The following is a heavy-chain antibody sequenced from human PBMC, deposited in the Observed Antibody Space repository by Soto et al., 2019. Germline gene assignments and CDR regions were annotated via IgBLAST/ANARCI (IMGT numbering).Heavy chain of an antibody. J-gene: IGHJ4*02. CDR3: AKAQESGYSYGYVFDY. V-gene: IGHV3-9*01. Sequence: GGSLRLSCAASGFTFDDYAMHWVRQAPGKGLEWVSGISWNSGSIGYADSVKGRFTISRDNAKNSLYLQMNSLRAEDTALYYCAKAQESGYSYGYVFDYWGQGTLVTVSS. CDR1: GFTFDDYA. CDR2: ISWNSGSI. D-gene: IGHD5-18*01.